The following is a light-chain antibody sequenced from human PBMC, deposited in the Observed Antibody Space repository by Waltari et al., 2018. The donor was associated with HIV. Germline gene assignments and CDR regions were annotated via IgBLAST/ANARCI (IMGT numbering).Light chain of an antibody. J-gene: IGKJ2*01. CDR3: HQYGDSPRT. CDR2: DAT. CDR1: QIITSSH. V-gene: IGKV3-20*01. Sequence: IVLTQSPGTLSLSPGERATLSCRAGQIITSSHLARYQQRPGQAPRILIYDATSRATGIPDRFSGSGSGTDFTLTISRLEPEDFAVYYCHQYGDSPRTFGQGTKVDMK.